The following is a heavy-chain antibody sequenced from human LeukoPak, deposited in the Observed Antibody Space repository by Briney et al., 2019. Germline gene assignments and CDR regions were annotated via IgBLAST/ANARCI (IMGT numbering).Heavy chain of an antibody. Sequence: PGRSLRLSCATSGFSFGGYALTWVRQAPGEGLEWVGFIRSKAYGATTEYAASVKGRFTISRDDSKSIAYLQMNSLKTEDTAVYYCTRDPYYYDSSGHEWPDPWGQGTLVTVSS. V-gene: IGHV3-49*04. D-gene: IGHD3-22*01. CDR1: GFSFGGYA. CDR2: IRSKAYGATT. J-gene: IGHJ5*02. CDR3: TRDPYYYDSSGHEWPDP.